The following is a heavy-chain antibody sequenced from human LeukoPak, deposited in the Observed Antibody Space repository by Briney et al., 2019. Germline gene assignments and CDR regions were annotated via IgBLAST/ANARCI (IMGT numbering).Heavy chain of an antibody. CDR3: ARGAFTLSSDYYYYMDV. CDR1: GGSISTSSYY. Sequence: SETLSLTCTVSGGSISTSSYYWGWVRQPPGKGLEWIGNIFYSGSTYYSPSLKSRVTISLDTSRNQFSLKLNSVTAADTAVYYCARGAFTLSSDYYYYMDVWGKGTTVTVSS. V-gene: IGHV4-39*07. CDR2: IFYSGST. J-gene: IGHJ6*03. D-gene: IGHD1-26*01.